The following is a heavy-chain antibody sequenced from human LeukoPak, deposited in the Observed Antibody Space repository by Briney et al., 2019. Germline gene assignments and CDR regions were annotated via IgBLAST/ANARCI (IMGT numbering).Heavy chain of an antibody. CDR3: ARIYDFWSGYYYMDV. V-gene: IGHV4-4*07. J-gene: IGHJ6*03. Sequence: PSETLSLTCTVSGGSISSYYWNWIRQPAGKGLEWIGRIYTSGSTNYNPSLKSRVTMSVDTSKNQFSLKLSSVTAADTAVYYCARIYDFWSGYYYMDVWGKGTTVTVSS. D-gene: IGHD3-3*01. CDR2: IYTSGST. CDR1: GGSISSYY.